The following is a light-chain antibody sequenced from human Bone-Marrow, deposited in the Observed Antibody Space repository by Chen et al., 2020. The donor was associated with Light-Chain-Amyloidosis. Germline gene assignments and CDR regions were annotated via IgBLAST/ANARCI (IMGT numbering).Light chain of an antibody. CDR2: RDT. CDR3: QSADSSGTYEVI. J-gene: IGLJ2*01. V-gene: IGLV3-25*03. CDR1: DLPTKY. Sequence: SYELTHPPSVSVSPGQTARITCSGDDLPTKYAYWYQQKPGQAPVLVIHRDTERPSGISERFSGSSSETTATLTISGVQAEDEADYHCQSADSSGTYEVIFGGGTKLTVL.